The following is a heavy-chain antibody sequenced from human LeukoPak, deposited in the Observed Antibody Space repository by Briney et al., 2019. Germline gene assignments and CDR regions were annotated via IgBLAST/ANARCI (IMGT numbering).Heavy chain of an antibody. D-gene: IGHD3-10*01. Sequence: GGSLRLSCAASGFTFSSYGMHWVRQAPGKGLEWVAVISYDGSNKYYADSVKGRFTISRDNSKNTLYLQMNSLRAEDTAVYYCAKPHPSITMVFDYWGQGTLVTVSS. J-gene: IGHJ4*02. V-gene: IGHV3-30*18. CDR2: ISYDGSNK. CDR1: GFTFSSYG. CDR3: AKPHPSITMVFDY.